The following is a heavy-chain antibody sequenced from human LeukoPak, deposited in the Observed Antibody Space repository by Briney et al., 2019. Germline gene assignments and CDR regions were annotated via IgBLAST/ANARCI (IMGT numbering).Heavy chain of an antibody. D-gene: IGHD3-22*01. CDR3: ARGIGTSYDSSRDAFDI. V-gene: IGHV4-61*02. CDR2: IYSPGT. Sequence: PSQTLSLTCTVSAGSINSGDYYWSWIRQPAGKGQEWIGRIYSPGTNYNYNPSVKSRVTISIDTSKNQFSLKLTSVIAADTAVYYCARGIGTSYDSSRDAFDIWGQGTMVTVSS. J-gene: IGHJ3*02. CDR1: AGSINSGDYY.